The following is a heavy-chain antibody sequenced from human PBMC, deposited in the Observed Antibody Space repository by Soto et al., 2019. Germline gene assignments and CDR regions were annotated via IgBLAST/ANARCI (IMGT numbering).Heavy chain of an antibody. J-gene: IGHJ6*02. CDR2: IYYSGST. D-gene: IGHD6-6*01. Sequence: TLSLTCTVSGGSISSGDYYWSWIRQPPGKGLEWIGYIYYSGSTYYNPSLKSRVTISVDTSKNQFSLKLSSVTAADTAVYYCARKYSSLRGYYYGMDVWGQGTTVTVSS. CDR1: GGSISSGDYY. V-gene: IGHV4-30-4*01. CDR3: ARKYSSLRGYYYGMDV.